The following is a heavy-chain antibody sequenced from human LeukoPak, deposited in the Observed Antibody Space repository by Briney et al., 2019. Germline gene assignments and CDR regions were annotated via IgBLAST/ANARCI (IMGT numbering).Heavy chain of an antibody. CDR2: ISHSGSSI. J-gene: IGHJ4*02. CDR1: GFTFSHYL. Sequence: GGSLRLSSVASGFTFSHYLMHWVRQAPGKALDRVSGISHSGSSIYYADSVKGRFTISRDNSKNTLYLQMDRLRVEDTAVYYCAMALDYWGQGTLVTVSS. CDR3: AMALDY. V-gene: IGHV3-23*01.